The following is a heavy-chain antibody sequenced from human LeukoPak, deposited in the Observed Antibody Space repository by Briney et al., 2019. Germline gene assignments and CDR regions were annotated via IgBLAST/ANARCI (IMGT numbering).Heavy chain of an antibody. J-gene: IGHJ3*02. Sequence: PGGSLRLSCAASGFTFDDYTMHWVRQAPGKGLEWVSLISWDGGSTYYADSVKGRFTISRDNSKNSLYLQMNSLRTEDTALYYCAKLSGFVCTSCSRDAFDIWGQGTMVTVSS. D-gene: IGHD2-2*01. V-gene: IGHV3-43*01. CDR3: AKLSGFVCTSCSRDAFDI. CDR2: ISWDGGST. CDR1: GFTFDDYT.